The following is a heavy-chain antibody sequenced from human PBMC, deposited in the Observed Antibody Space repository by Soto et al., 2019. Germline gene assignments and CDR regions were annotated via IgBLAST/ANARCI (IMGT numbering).Heavy chain of an antibody. V-gene: IGHV4-31*03. Sequence: PSETLSLTCTVSGGSISSGCYYWSRIRQHPGKGLEWIGYIYYSGSTYYNPSLKSRVTISVDTSKNQFSLKLSSVTAADTAVYYCARVCGGDCHYGMDVWGQGTTVTVSS. CDR1: GGSISSGCYY. D-gene: IGHD2-21*02. CDR2: IYYSGST. J-gene: IGHJ6*02. CDR3: ARVCGGDCHYGMDV.